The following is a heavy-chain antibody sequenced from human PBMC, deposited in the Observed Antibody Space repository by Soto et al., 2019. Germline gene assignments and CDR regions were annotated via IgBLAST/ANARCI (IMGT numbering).Heavy chain of an antibody. CDR1: GFTFSNAW. V-gene: IGHV3-15*07. J-gene: IGHJ4*02. Sequence: EVQLVESGGGLVKPGGSLRLSCAASGFTFSNAWVNWVRQAPGKGLEWVGRIKSKTDGGTTDYAAPVKGRFTISRDDSKNTLYLQMNSLKTEDTAVYYCTTGISYYDFWSGYYTSDGYWGQGTLVTVSS. CDR2: IKSKTDGGTT. D-gene: IGHD3-3*01. CDR3: TTGISYYDFWSGYYTSDGY.